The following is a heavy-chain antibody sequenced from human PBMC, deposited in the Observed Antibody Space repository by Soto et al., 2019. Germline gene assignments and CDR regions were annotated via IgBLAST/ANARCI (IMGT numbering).Heavy chain of an antibody. Sequence: PSVKVSCKASGGTFSSYAISWVRQAPGQGLEWMGGIIPIFGTANYAQKFQGRVTITADKSTSTAYMELSSLRSEDTAVYYCATLSKGTYYYYGMDVWGQGTTVTVSS. J-gene: IGHJ6*02. V-gene: IGHV1-69*06. CDR2: IIPIFGTA. CDR1: GGTFSSYA. CDR3: ATLSKGTYYYYGMDV.